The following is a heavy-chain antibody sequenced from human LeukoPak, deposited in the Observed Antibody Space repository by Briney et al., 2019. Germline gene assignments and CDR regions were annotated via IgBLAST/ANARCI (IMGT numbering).Heavy chain of an antibody. V-gene: IGHV4-31*11. CDR1: GGSFSGYY. D-gene: IGHD4-17*01. CDR3: ARRSFDYGDPSFDY. Sequence: SETLSLTCAVYGGSFSGYYWSWIHQHPGKGLEWIGYIYYSGSTYYNPSLKSRVTISVDTSKNQFSLKLSSVTAADTAVYYCARRSFDYGDPSFDYWGQGTLVTVSS. CDR2: IYYSGST. J-gene: IGHJ4*02.